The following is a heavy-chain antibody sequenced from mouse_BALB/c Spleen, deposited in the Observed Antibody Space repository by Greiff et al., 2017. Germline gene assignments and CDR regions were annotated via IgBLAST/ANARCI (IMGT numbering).Heavy chain of an antibody. Sequence: DVMLVESGGGLVKPGGSLKLSCAASGFAFSSYDMSWVRQTPEKRLEWVAYISSGGGSTYYPDTVKGRFTISRDNAKNTLYLQMSSLKSEDTAMYYCARLYGNYGGYAMDYWGQGTSVTVSS. CDR2: ISSGGGST. V-gene: IGHV5-12-1*01. D-gene: IGHD2-1*01. J-gene: IGHJ4*01. CDR3: ARLYGNYGGYAMDY. CDR1: GFAFSSYD.